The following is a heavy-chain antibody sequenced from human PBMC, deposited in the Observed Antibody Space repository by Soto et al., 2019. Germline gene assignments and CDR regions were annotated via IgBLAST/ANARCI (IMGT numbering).Heavy chain of an antibody. CDR2: TYYRSKWFN. J-gene: IGHJ5*02. D-gene: IGHD6-6*01. CDR3: ARNLESSSSSDNWFDP. V-gene: IGHV6-1*01. CDR1: GDSVSSSSAV. Sequence: SQTLSLTCVISGDSVSSSSAVWIWIRQSPSRGLEWLGRTYYRSKWFNDYAVSVRSRIRITPDTAKNQVSLQLNSATPEDTAVYYCARNLESSSSSDNWFDPWGQGTLVTV.